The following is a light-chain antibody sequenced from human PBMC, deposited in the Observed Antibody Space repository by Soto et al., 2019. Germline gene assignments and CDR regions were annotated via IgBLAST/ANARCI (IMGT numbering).Light chain of an antibody. CDR3: HQYITSPWT. V-gene: IGKV3-15*01. J-gene: IGKJ1*01. CDR1: QSVSSN. CDR2: GAS. Sequence: EVVMTQSPSTLSVSLGERATLSCRASQSVSSNLAWYQQKPGQAPRLLIYGASARASGIPARFSGSGSGTEFTLTISSLQSEDFAVYYCHQYITSPWTFGQGTKVEIK.